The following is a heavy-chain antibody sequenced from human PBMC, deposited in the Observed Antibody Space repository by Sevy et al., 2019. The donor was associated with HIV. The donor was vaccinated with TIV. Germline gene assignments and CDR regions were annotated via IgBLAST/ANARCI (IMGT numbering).Heavy chain of an antibody. CDR3: TRDGGINSGSYLNFDY. V-gene: IGHV3-21*01. Sequence: GGSLRLSCAASGFTFSSYSMNWVRQAPGKGLEWVSSISSSSYIYYADSVKGRFTISRDNAKNSLYLQMNSLRAEDTAVYYCTRDGGINSGSYLNFDYWGQGTLVTVSS. CDR2: ISSSSYI. D-gene: IGHD1-26*01. CDR1: GFTFSSYS. J-gene: IGHJ4*02.